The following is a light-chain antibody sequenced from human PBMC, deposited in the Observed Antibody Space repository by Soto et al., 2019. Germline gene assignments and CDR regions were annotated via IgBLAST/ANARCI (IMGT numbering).Light chain of an antibody. V-gene: IGKV1-39*01. CDR3: QQSYSTPIFS. CDR2: AAS. J-gene: IGKJ3*01. Sequence: DIQMTQSPSSLSASVGDRVTITCRASQSISSYLNWYQQKPGKAPKLLIYAASSLQSGVPSRFSGSGSGTHFALPISSLQPEDFATYYCQQSYSTPIFSFGPGTKVDIK. CDR1: QSISSY.